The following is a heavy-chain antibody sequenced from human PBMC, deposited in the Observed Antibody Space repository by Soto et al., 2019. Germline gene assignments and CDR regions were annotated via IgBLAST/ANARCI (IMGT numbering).Heavy chain of an antibody. Sequence: GGSLRLSCAASGFTFSSYWMSWVRQAPGKGLEWVANIKQDGSEKYYVDSVKGRFTISRDNAKNSLYLQMNSLRAEDTAVYYCAGDYGSGSYYNGNYGMDVWGQGTTVTVSS. CDR2: IKQDGSEK. D-gene: IGHD3-10*01. V-gene: IGHV3-7*03. CDR1: GFTFSSYW. J-gene: IGHJ6*02. CDR3: AGDYGSGSYYNGNYGMDV.